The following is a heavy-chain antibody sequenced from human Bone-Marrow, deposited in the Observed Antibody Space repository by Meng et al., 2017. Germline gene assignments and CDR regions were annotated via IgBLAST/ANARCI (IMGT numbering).Heavy chain of an antibody. J-gene: IGHJ4*02. CDR3: ARVVGATLASRGNAKKDFDY. CDR2: INPNSGGT. V-gene: IGHV1-2*02. CDR1: GYTFTGYS. D-gene: IGHD1-26*01. Sequence: ASVKVSCKASGYTFTGYSMHWVRQARGQGREWMGWINPNSGGTNYAQKFQGRVTMTRDTSISTADMELSRLRSDDTAVYCCARVVGATLASRGNAKKDFDYWGQGTLVTVSS.